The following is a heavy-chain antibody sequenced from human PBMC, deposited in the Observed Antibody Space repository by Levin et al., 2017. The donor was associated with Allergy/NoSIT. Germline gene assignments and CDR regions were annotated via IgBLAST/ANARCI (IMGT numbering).Heavy chain of an antibody. CDR2: IRQDGSEK. V-gene: IGHV3-7*01. Sequence: PGGSLRLSCAASGFIFSSYWMSWVRQAPGKGLEWVANIRQDGSEKYYVDSVKGRFTISRDNAKNSLFLQINSLRAEDTAVYYCAMIGASYGSGWYYINWGQGTLVTVSS. CDR3: AMIGASYGSGWYYIN. CDR1: GFIFSSYW. D-gene: IGHD6-19*01. J-gene: IGHJ4*02.